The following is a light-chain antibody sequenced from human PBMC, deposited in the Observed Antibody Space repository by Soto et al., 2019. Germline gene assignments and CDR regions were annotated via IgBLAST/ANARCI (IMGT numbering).Light chain of an antibody. J-gene: IGKJ5*01. CDR2: DAS. CDR3: QQYDKWPIT. CDR1: QSVSSN. V-gene: IGKV3-15*01. Sequence: EIVMTQSPVTLSVSPGERVTLSCRASQSVSSNLAWYQQKPGQAPRLLIYDASTRATGIPARFSGSGSGTEFTLTISSRQSEDSAVYYCQQYDKWPITFGQGTRLE.